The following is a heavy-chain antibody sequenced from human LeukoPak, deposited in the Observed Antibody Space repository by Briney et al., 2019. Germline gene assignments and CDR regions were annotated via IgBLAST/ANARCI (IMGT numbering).Heavy chain of an antibody. CDR2: IIPIFGTA. CDR3: AKTEDTAMPIDAFDI. J-gene: IGHJ3*02. CDR1: GGTFSSYA. V-gene: IGHV1-69*05. D-gene: IGHD5-18*01. Sequence: ASVKVSCKASGGTFSSYAISWVRQAPGQGLEWMGGIIPIFGTANYAQKFQGRVTITTDESTSTAYMELSSLRSEDTAVYYCAKTEDTAMPIDAFDIWGQGTMVTVSS.